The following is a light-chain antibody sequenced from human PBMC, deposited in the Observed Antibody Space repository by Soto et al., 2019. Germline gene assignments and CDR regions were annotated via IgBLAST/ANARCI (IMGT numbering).Light chain of an antibody. J-gene: IGKJ1*01. CDR1: QSISSW. V-gene: IGKV1-5*01. Sequence: DIQMTQSPSTLSASVGDRVTITCRASQSISSWLAWYQQKSGKAPKLLIYDASSLESGVPSRFSGRGSGTEFTLTISSLQPDDFTTYYCQQYNSYSEAFGQGTKVELK. CDR3: QQYNSYSEA. CDR2: DAS.